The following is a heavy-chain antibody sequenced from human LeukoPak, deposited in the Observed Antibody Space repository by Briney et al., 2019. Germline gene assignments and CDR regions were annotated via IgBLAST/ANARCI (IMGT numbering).Heavy chain of an antibody. CDR2: ISYDGSNK. J-gene: IGHJ5*02. CDR1: GFTFSTYG. V-gene: IGHV3-30*18. D-gene: IGHD2-2*01. Sequence: QPGGSLRLSCAASGFTFSTYGMHWVRQAPGKGLEWLAVISYDGSNKYYADSVKGRFTISRDNSKNTLYPQMNSLRAEDTAVYYCAKGRRGPAAWGQGTLVTVSS. CDR3: AKGRRGPAA.